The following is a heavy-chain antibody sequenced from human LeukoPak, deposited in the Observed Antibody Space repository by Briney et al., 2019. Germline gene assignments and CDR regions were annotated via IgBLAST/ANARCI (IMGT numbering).Heavy chain of an antibody. Sequence: GRSLRLSCAASGFTFSGYGMHWVRQAPGKGLEWVAVIWYDGSNKYYADSVKGRFTISRDNSKNTLYLQMNSLRAEDTAVYYCAKDRSVVVTATIDYWGQGTLVTVSS. CDR3: AKDRSVVVTATIDY. V-gene: IGHV3-33*06. J-gene: IGHJ4*02. CDR2: IWYDGSNK. D-gene: IGHD2-21*02. CDR1: GFTFSGYG.